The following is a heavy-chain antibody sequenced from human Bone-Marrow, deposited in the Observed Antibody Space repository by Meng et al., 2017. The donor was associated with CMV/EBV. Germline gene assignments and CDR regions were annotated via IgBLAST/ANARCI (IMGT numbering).Heavy chain of an antibody. V-gene: IGHV1-18*01. CDR1: GFTFTNYV. CDR2: ITTHNGDT. Sequence: ASVKVSCKPSGFTFTNYVATWVRQAPRQGLEWMGWITTHNGDTDYAQKFQGRVTMTTVKLTSTAYMELWSLRSDDTAVYYCARGYGVTVNPTIGYSYYGTDVWGQGATVTVSS. CDR3: ARGYGVTVNPTIGYSYYGTDV. J-gene: IGHJ6*02. D-gene: IGHD5-18*01.